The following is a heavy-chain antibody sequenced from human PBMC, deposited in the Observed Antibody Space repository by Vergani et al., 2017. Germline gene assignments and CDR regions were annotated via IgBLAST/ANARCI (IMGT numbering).Heavy chain of an antibody. CDR3: ARDDIVVVVAATLTYYYYGMDV. Sequence: EVQLVESGGGLVQPGGSLRLSCAASGFTFSSYSMNLVRQAPGKGLEWVSYISSSSSTIYYADSVKGRFTISRDNAKNSLYLQMNSLRAEDTAVYYCARDDIVVVVAATLTYYYYGMDVWGQGTTVTVSS. J-gene: IGHJ6*02. D-gene: IGHD2-15*01. V-gene: IGHV3-48*01. CDR1: GFTFSSYS. CDR2: ISSSSSTI.